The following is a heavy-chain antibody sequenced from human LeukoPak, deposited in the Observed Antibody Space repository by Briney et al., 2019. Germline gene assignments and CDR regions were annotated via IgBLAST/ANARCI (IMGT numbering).Heavy chain of an antibody. Sequence: PSQTLSLTCAVSDGSISSGGYSWSWIRQPPGKGLEWIGYIYHSGSTYYNPSLKSRVTISVDRSKNQFSLKLSSVTAADTAVYYCARGGLYCSSTSCYDYWGQGTLVTVSS. J-gene: IGHJ4*02. V-gene: IGHV4-30-2*01. CDR2: IYHSGST. CDR1: DGSISSGGYS. CDR3: ARGGLYCSSTSCYDY. D-gene: IGHD2-2*01.